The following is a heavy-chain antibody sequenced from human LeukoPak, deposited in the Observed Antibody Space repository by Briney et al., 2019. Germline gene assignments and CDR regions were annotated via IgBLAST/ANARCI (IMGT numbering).Heavy chain of an antibody. CDR1: GGSISSYY. CDR2: IYYSGST. Sequence: PSETLSLTCTVSGGSISSYYWSWIRQPPGKGLEWIGYIYYSGSTNYNPSPKSRVTISVDTSKNQFSLKLSSVTAADTAVYYCARRVTVTTSFYYYYGMDVWGQGTTVTVSS. CDR3: ARRVTVTTSFYYYYGMDV. V-gene: IGHV4-59*12. J-gene: IGHJ6*02. D-gene: IGHD4-17*01.